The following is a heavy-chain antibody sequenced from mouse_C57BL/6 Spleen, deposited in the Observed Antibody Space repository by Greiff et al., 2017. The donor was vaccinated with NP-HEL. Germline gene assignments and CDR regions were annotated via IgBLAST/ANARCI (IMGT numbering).Heavy chain of an antibody. CDR3: ARDSKFFDY. V-gene: IGHV1-72*01. J-gene: IGHJ2*01. D-gene: IGHD2-5*01. CDR2: IDPNSGCT. Sequence: QVHLQPPVAELVPPGASVTLSCTASGYTFTSYWMPWVMPRPGRGLEWIGRIDPNSGCTKYNEKFKSKATLTVDKPSSTAYMQLSSLTSEDSAVYYCARDSKFFDYWGQGTTLTVSS. CDR1: GYTFTSYW.